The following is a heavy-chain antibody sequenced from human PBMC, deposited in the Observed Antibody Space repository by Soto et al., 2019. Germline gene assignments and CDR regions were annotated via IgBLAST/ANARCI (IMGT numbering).Heavy chain of an antibody. D-gene: IGHD3-10*01. Sequence: SETLSLTCAVYGGSFSGYYWSWIRQPPGKGLEWIGEINHSGSTNYNPSLKSRVTISVDTSKNQFSLKLSSVTAADTAVYYCARRTGYFDYWCQGTLLTVSS. CDR3: ARRTGYFDY. V-gene: IGHV4-34*01. J-gene: IGHJ4*02. CDR2: INHSGST. CDR1: GGSFSGYY.